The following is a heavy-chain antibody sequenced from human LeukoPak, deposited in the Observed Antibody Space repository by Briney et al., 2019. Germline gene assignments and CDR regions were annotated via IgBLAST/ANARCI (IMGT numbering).Heavy chain of an antibody. J-gene: IGHJ3*02. V-gene: IGHV3-21*01. Sequence: GGSLRLSCAASGFTFSSYSMNWVRQAPGKGLEWVSSISSSSSYIYYADSVKGRFTISRDNAKNSLYLQVNSLRAEDTAVYYCARDRDDYDFWSGYYMGHDAFDIWGQGTMVTVSS. CDR3: ARDRDDYDFWSGYYMGHDAFDI. CDR2: ISSSSSYI. CDR1: GFTFSSYS. D-gene: IGHD3-3*01.